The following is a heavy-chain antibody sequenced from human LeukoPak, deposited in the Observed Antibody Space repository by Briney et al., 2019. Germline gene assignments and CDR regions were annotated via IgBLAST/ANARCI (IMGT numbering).Heavy chain of an antibody. V-gene: IGHV3-23*01. CDR1: GFTFSSYA. D-gene: IGHD4-11*01. CDR2: ISGSGGST. CDR3: AKVTAIYSNLNTGYFDY. Sequence: GGSLRLSCAASGFTFSSYAMSWVRQAPGKGLEWVSAISGSGGSTYYADSVKGRFTISRDNSKNTLHLQMNSLRAEDTAVYYCAKVTAIYSNLNTGYFDYWGQGTLVTVSS. J-gene: IGHJ4*02.